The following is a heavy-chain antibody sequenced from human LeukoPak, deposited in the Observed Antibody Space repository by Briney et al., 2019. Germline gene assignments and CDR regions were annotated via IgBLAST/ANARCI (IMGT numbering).Heavy chain of an antibody. CDR1: GGSFSVYY. CDR3: ARVSGYYDGSGYPTGGY. CDR2: INHSGST. D-gene: IGHD3-22*01. V-gene: IGHV4-34*01. J-gene: IGHJ4*02. Sequence: PSKTLSLTCAVYGGSFSVYYWSWIRQPPGKGLEWIGEINHSGSTNYNPSLKSRVTISVDTSKNQFSLKLSSVTAADTAVYYCARVSGYYDGSGYPTGGYWGQGTLVTVSS.